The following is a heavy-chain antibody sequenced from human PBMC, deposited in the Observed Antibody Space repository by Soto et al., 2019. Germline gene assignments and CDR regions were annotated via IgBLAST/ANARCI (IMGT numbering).Heavy chain of an antibody. V-gene: IGHV3-21*02. CDR1: GFTFSSYS. CDR3: ARDAQGRCSGSYDY. Sequence: DVQLVESGGGLVKPGGSMRLSCLASGFTFSSYSMNWVRQAPGKGLEWVSSISTSGEYTYYPDSVRGRFTIFRDSAKNSLYLQMNSLRVEDTAVYYCARDAQGRCSGSYDYWGQGTLVTVSS. CDR2: ISTSGEYT. J-gene: IGHJ4*02. D-gene: IGHD3-10*02.